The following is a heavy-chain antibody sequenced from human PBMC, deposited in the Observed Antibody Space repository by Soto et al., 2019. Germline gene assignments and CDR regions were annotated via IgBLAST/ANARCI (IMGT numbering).Heavy chain of an antibody. V-gene: IGHV4-34*01. D-gene: IGHD6-13*01. CDR2: INHSGST. CDR3: ARGAGYYFDY. CDR1: GGSFSGYY. Sequence: SETLSLTCAVYGGSFSGYYWSWIRQPPGKGLEWIGEINHSGSTNYNPSLKSRVTISVDTSKNQFSLTLSSVTAADTAVYYCARGAGYYFDYWGQGTLVTVSS. J-gene: IGHJ4*02.